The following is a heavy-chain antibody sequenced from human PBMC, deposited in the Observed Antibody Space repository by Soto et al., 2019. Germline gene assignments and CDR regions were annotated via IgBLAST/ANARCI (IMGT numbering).Heavy chain of an antibody. CDR3: ARHGRRDGYPGFH. V-gene: IGHV4-30-4*01. CDR2: IYYSGST. CDR1: GGSISSGDYY. J-gene: IGHJ4*02. D-gene: IGHD5-12*01. Sequence: PSETLSLTCTVSGGSISSGDYYWSWIRQPPGKGLEWIGYIYYSGSTYYNQSLKSRVTISVDTSKNQFSLKLSSVTAADTAVYYCARHGRRDGYPGFHWGQGTLVTVSS.